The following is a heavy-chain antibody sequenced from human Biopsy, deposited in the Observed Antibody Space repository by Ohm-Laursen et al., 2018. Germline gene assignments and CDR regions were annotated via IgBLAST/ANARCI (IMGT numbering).Heavy chain of an antibody. CDR2: IYSSGRT. V-gene: IGHV4-4*07. J-gene: IGHJ5*02. CDR3: ARDRDRRGWFDP. Sequence: SDTLSLTCSVSGGSISDYFWSWIRQPADKGLEYIGRIYSSGRTFYNPSLKSRVTMSVATSDNQFSLKLSSVTAADTAVYYCARDRDRRGWFDPWGQGTLVTVSS. CDR1: GGSISDYF. D-gene: IGHD1-14*01.